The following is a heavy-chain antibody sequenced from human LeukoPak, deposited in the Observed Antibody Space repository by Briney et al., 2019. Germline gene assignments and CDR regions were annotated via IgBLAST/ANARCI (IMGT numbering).Heavy chain of an antibody. Sequence: SETLSLTCTVSGGSISSYYWGWIRQPPGKGLEWLGSFYYSGGTYYNPSLKSRVTISVDTSNNQFSLKLSSVTATDTAVYYCARRSGFNWFDPWGQGTLVTVSS. V-gene: IGHV4-39*01. J-gene: IGHJ5*02. CDR2: FYYSGGT. CDR3: ARRSGFNWFDP. D-gene: IGHD3-3*01. CDR1: GGSISSYY.